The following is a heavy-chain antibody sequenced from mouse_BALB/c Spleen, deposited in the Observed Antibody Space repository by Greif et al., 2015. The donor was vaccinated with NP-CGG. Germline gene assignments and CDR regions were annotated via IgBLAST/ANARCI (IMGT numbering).Heavy chain of an antibody. CDR2: IHPNSGNT. CDR3: ARDWYFDY. J-gene: IGHJ2*01. D-gene: IGHD4-1*01. Sequence: QVQLQQSGSVLVRPGASVKLSCKASGYTFTSSWMHWAKQRPGQGLEWIGEIHPNSGNTNYNEKFKGKATLTVDTSPSTAYVDLSSLTSEDSAVYYCARDWYFDYWGQGTTLTVSS. CDR1: GYTFTSSW. V-gene: IGHV1S130*01.